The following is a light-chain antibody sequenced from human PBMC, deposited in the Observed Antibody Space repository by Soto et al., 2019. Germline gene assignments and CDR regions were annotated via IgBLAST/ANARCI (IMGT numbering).Light chain of an antibody. CDR1: SSNVGAYNY. J-gene: IGLJ3*02. CDR3: SSYTSSSTWL. V-gene: IGLV2-14*03. CDR2: EVS. Sequence: QSALTQPASVSGSPGQSITISCTGTSSNVGAYNYVSWYQQHPGKAPKLMIYEVSNRPSGVSNRFSGSKSANTASLTISGLQAGVEADYYCSSYTSSSTWLFGGGTKLTVL.